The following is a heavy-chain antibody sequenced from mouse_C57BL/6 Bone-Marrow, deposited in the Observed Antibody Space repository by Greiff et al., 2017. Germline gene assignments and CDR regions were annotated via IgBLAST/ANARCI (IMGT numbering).Heavy chain of an antibody. J-gene: IGHJ2*01. D-gene: IGHD2-13*01. CDR2: LYPEDGDT. V-gene: IGHV14-2*01. CDR1: GFNIKDYY. Sequence: VQLQPSGAELVKPGASVKLSCTASGFNIKDYYIHWVKQRTEQGLEWIGRLYPEDGDTNYAPKFPDNATLTADTSSNTAYLQLSSLASEDTAVYCCTSSLIDYCTNYWGQGTTLTVSS. CDR3: TSSLIDYCTNY.